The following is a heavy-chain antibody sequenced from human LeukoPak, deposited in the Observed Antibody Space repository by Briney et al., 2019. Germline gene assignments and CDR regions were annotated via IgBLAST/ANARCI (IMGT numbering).Heavy chain of an antibody. CDR1: GYTFTSYA. Sequence: ASVKVSCKASGYTFTSYAMHWVRQAPGQRLEWMGWINAGNGNTKYSQKFQGRVTITRDTSASTAYMELSSLRSEDTAMYYCARDAPRGSGSYYNPPDYWGQGTLVTVSS. CDR3: ARDAPRGSGSYYNPPDY. V-gene: IGHV1-3*01. J-gene: IGHJ4*02. CDR2: INAGNGNT. D-gene: IGHD3-10*01.